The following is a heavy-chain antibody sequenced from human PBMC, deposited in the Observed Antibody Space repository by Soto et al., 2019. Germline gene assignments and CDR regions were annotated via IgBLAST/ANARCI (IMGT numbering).Heavy chain of an antibody. J-gene: IGHJ6*02. CDR1: RGRLRSCA. CDR2: IIPIFGTA. CDR3: VRDQTTVTRKYYHHGTGV. D-gene: IGHD4-4*01. V-gene: IGHV1-69*13. Sequence: SVELSWKACRGRLRSCARSWVQQAPGQGLEWMGGIIPIFGTANYAQKFQGRVTITADESTSTAYMELSSLRSVDTAVYYCVRDQTTVTRKYYHHGTGVRGQGTTVTVSS.